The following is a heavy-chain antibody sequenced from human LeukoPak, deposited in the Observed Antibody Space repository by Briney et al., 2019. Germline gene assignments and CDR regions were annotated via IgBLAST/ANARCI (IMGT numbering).Heavy chain of an antibody. D-gene: IGHD3-16*01. CDR3: ARGAWFDP. Sequence: RGSLRLSCVASGFTFSSYEMNWVRQAPGKGLEWVSYISYSGSTIYYADSVKGRFTISRDNAKNSLYLQMNSLRAEDTAVYYCARGAWFDPWGQGTLVTVSS. CDR2: ISYSGSTI. V-gene: IGHV3-48*03. CDR1: GFTFSSYE. J-gene: IGHJ5*02.